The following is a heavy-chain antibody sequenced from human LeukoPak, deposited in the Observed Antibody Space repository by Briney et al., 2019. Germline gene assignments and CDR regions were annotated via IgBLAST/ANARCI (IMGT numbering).Heavy chain of an antibody. Sequence: GGSLRLSCSASGFSFRSYGMHCVRQAPGKGLEYVSAITSSGGSTYYADSVKGRFTISRDNSKDTLYLQMSSLRADDTAVYYCVKGNTGSYDYWGQGTLVTVSS. V-gene: IGHV3-64D*06. D-gene: IGHD3-10*01. CDR1: GFSFRSYG. CDR2: ITSSGGST. J-gene: IGHJ4*02. CDR3: VKGNTGSYDY.